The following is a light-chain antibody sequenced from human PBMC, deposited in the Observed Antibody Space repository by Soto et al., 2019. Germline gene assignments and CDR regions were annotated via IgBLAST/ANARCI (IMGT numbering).Light chain of an antibody. CDR1: SSDVGGYNY. CDR3: STYAGXSTHWV. CDR2: DVS. J-gene: IGLJ1*01. Sequence: QSVLTQPASVSGSPGQSITISCTGTSSDVGGYNYVSWYQQHPGKAPELVIYDVSNRPSGVSNRFSGSKSGNTASLTISGLQAEDEADYYCSTYAGXSTHWVFGTGTKVTVL. V-gene: IGLV2-14*01.